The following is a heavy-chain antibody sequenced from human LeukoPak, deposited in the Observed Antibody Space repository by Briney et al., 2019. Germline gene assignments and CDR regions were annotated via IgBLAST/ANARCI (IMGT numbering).Heavy chain of an antibody. CDR3: ARALPKRTALGRYYDFWSGYYTAYGMDV. D-gene: IGHD3-3*01. CDR1: GFTFSSYA. CDR2: ISYDGSNK. V-gene: IGHV3-30-3*01. J-gene: IGHJ6*02. Sequence: GGSLRLSCAASGFTFSSYAMHWVRQAPGKGLEWEAVISYDGSNKYYADSVKGRFTISRDNSKNTLYLQMNSLRAEDTAVYYCARALPKRTALGRYYDFWSGYYTAYGMDVWGQGTTVTVSS.